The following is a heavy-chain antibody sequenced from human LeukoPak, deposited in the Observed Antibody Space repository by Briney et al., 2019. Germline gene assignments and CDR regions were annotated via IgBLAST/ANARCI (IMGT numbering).Heavy chain of an antibody. J-gene: IGHJ5*02. D-gene: IGHD2-8*01. CDR3: ARAPGCTNGVCYYWFDP. CDR1: GGSISSYY. Sequence: PSETLSLTCTVSGGSISSYYWSWIRQPPGKGLEWIGYIYYSGSTNYNPSLKGRVTISVDTSKNQFSLKLSSVTAADTAVYYCARAPGCTNGVCYYWFDPWGQGTLVTVSS. CDR2: IYYSGST. V-gene: IGHV4-59*01.